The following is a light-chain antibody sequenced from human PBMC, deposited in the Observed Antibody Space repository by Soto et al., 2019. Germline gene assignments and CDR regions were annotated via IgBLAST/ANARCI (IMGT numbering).Light chain of an antibody. V-gene: IGLV2-23*01. CDR1: KTDIGNYNL. Sequence: SALTQPASVSGSPGQSITISCTGTKTDIGNYNLVSWYQRHPDKAPKLIIYEDTKRPSGISNRFSASKSGTTASLTISGLQAEDEAEYNCSSFAGSGTLVVFGGGTKLTVL. CDR3: SSFAGSGTLVV. J-gene: IGLJ2*01. CDR2: EDT.